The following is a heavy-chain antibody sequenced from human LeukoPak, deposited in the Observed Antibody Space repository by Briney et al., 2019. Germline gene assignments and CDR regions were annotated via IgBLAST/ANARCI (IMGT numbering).Heavy chain of an antibody. CDR3: TKSGPPDPY. CDR1: GFIVSDNY. Sequence: GGSLRLSCAASGFIVSDNYMSWVRQAPGKGLEWVSVIYSDGTTYYADSVKGRFTISRDNSKNTLYLQMNSLRAEDTAMYYCTKSGPPDPYWGQGTMVTVSS. V-gene: IGHV3-53*01. D-gene: IGHD1-14*01. J-gene: IGHJ3*01. CDR2: IYSDGTT.